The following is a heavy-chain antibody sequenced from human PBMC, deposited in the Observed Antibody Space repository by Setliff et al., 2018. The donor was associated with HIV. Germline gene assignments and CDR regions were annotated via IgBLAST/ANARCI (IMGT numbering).Heavy chain of an antibody. CDR1: GGSISTYF. Sequence: SETLSLTCTVSGGSISTYFWSWVRQTPGKGLEWIGYIYYTGSTSYNPSFRSRVTISVDTSKNQFSLTLSSVTAADTAIYYCAREQYHFVVDYYYYYGMDVWGQGNTVTVSS. CDR2: IYYTGST. V-gene: IGHV4-59*12. D-gene: IGHD2-15*01. CDR3: AREQYHFVVDYYYYYGMDV. J-gene: IGHJ6*02.